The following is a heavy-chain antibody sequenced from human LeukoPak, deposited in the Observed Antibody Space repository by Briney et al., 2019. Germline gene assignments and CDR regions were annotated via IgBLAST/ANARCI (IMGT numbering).Heavy chain of an antibody. Sequence: GGSLRLSCAASGFTFDDYGMNWVRQAPGKGLEWVSGINWNGGSTGYADSVKGRFTISRDNAKNSLYLQMNSLRAEDTAVYYCARAVIPQQLLWFGEFSSLLDYWGQGTLVTVSS. V-gene: IGHV3-20*04. D-gene: IGHD3-10*01. CDR3: ARAVIPQQLLWFGEFSSLLDY. J-gene: IGHJ4*02. CDR2: INWNGGST. CDR1: GFTFDDYG.